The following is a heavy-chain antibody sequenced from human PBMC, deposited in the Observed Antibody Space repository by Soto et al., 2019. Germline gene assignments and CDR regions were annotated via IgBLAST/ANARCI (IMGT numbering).Heavy chain of an antibody. CDR1: GYTFTGYY. Sequence: GPSVKVSCKASGYTFTGYYMHWVRQAPGQGLEWMGWINPNSGGTNYAQKFQGWVTMTRDTSISTAYMELSRLRSDDTAVYYCARGPARGSIAAPDFDYWGQGTLVTVSS. V-gene: IGHV1-2*04. CDR3: ARGPARGSIAAPDFDY. CDR2: INPNSGGT. J-gene: IGHJ4*02. D-gene: IGHD6-6*01.